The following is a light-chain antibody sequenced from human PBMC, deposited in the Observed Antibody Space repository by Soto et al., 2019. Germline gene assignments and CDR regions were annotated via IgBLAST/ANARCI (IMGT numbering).Light chain of an antibody. CDR1: QSISSW. CDR3: QQYNSYSPRRT. J-gene: IGKJ1*01. Sequence: DIQMTQSPSTLSASVGDRVTITCRASQSISSWLAWYQQKPGKAPKLLIYKASSLESGVPSRFSGSGSGTEFPLTISSLQPDDFASYYRQQYNSYSPRRTFGQGTKVDIK. CDR2: KAS. V-gene: IGKV1-5*03.